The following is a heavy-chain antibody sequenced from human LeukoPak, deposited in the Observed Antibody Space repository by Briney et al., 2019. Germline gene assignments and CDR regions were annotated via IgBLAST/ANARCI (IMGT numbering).Heavy chain of an antibody. CDR1: GFTFSSYG. Sequence: GGSLRLSCAASGFTFSSYGMHWVRQAPGKGLEWVAVISYDGSNKYYADSVKGRFTISRDNSKNTLYMQMNSLRAEDTAVYYCAKDPYYYGSSGYDYPLYYFDYWGQGTLVTVSS. J-gene: IGHJ4*02. CDR2: ISYDGSNK. CDR3: AKDPYYYGSSGYDYPLYYFDY. D-gene: IGHD3-22*01. V-gene: IGHV3-30*18.